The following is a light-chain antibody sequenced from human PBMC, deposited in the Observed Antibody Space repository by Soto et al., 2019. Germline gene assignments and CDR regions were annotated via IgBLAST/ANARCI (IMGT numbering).Light chain of an antibody. CDR3: QTYNSYSLT. CDR1: QSISSW. Sequence: DIQMTQSPSTLSASVGDRVTITCRASQSISSWLAWYQQKPGKAPKLLIYKASSLESGVPSRFSGSGSGTEFTLTISSLQPDDFATYYCQTYNSYSLTFGQGTKVEIK. CDR2: KAS. V-gene: IGKV1-5*03. J-gene: IGKJ1*01.